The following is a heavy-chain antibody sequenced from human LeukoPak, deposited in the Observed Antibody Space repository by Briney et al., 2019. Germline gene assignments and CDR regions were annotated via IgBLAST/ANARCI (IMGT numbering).Heavy chain of an antibody. D-gene: IGHD1-26*01. CDR1: GFTFDDYV. CDR3: AKGSGSYSSSFLDY. V-gene: IGHV3-9*01. Sequence: GRSLRLSCAASGFTFDDYVMHWVRQSPGKGLEWVSGISWNSDSIAYADSVKGRLTISRDNAKNSLYLQMNSLRGEDTAFYFCAKGSGSYSSSFLDYWGQGTLVTVSS. J-gene: IGHJ4*02. CDR2: ISWNSDSI.